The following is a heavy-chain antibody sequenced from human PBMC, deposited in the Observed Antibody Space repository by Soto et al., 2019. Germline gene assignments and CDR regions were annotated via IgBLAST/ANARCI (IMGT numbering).Heavy chain of an antibody. CDR3: ARDLLRLRGYFDY. J-gene: IGHJ4*02. CDR2: ISSSSSTI. V-gene: IGHV3-11*04. CDR1: GFIFTDYS. D-gene: IGHD3-16*01. Sequence: PGGSLRLSCAASGFIFTDYSMTWIRQAPGKGLEWVSYISSSSSTIYYADSVKGRFTISRDNAKNSLYLQMNSLRDEDTAVYYCARDLLRLRGYFDYWGQGTLVTV.